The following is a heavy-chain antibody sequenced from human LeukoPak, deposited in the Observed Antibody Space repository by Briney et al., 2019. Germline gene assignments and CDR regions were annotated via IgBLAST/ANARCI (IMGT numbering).Heavy chain of an antibody. Sequence: SETLSLTCTVSGGSITNYYWSWIRQPPGKGLEWIGFSYYNGNTNYNPSLKSRVTISVDTSKNQFSLKLSSVTAADTAVYYCARDEVWFGDHWGQGTLVTVSS. CDR3: ARDEVWFGDH. V-gene: IGHV4-59*08. J-gene: IGHJ4*02. CDR2: SYYNGNT. D-gene: IGHD3-10*01. CDR1: GGSITNYY.